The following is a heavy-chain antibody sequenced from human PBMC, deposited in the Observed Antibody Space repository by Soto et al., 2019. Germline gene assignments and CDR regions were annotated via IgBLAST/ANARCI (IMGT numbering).Heavy chain of an antibody. D-gene: IGHD4-4*01. J-gene: IGHJ6*02. Sequence: PSETLSLTCTVSGGSISSSSYYWGWIRQPPGKGLEWIGSIYYSGSTYYNPSLKSRVTISVDTSKNQFSLKLSSVTAADTAVYYCERHLGNVYYYGMDVWGQGTTVTVS. CDR1: GGSISSSSYY. CDR3: ERHLGNVYYYGMDV. V-gene: IGHV4-39*01. CDR2: IYYSGST.